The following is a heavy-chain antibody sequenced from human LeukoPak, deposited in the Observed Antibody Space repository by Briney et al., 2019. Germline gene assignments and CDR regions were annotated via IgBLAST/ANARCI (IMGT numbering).Heavy chain of an antibody. D-gene: IGHD6-13*01. CDR3: TRDLSSNWYNFAY. V-gene: IGHV3-20*04. J-gene: IGHJ4*02. CDR1: GFSSADYG. CDR2: INWDGGNR. Sequence: PGGSLRLSCEDPGFSSADYGMSWVRPLPGKGLEWVAGINWDGGNRFYADSVKGRFIITRDHAKNSLFLQMNSLRVEDTALYYCTRDLSSNWYNFAYWGQGALVIVSS.